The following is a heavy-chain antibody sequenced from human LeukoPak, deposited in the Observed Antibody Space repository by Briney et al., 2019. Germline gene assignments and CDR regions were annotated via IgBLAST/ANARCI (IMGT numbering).Heavy chain of an antibody. V-gene: IGHV1-2*02. CDR2: TNPNSGGT. J-gene: IGHJ4*02. CDR3: ARGAGYCSSTSCPYGDYALFDY. Sequence: ASVKVSCKASGYTFTGYYMHWVRQAPGQGLEWMGWTNPNSGGTNYAQKFQGRVTMTRDTSTSTAYMELRSLRSDDTAVYYCARGAGYCSSTSCPYGDYALFDYWGQGTLVTVSS. CDR1: GYTFTGYY. D-gene: IGHD2-2*01.